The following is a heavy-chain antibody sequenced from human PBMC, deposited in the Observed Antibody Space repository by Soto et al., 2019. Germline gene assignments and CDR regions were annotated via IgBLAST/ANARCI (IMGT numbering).Heavy chain of an antibody. Sequence: LRLSCAVSGFTFTSYAMTWVRQAPGKGLEWVSAISGSGGSEFYADSVKGRFTISRDNSKNTLYLQMKSLRAEDTALYSCAKAGCSGGTCYLYYFDYWGQGALVTVSS. CDR2: ISGSGGSE. CDR1: GFTFTSYA. J-gene: IGHJ4*02. CDR3: AKAGCSGGTCYLYYFDY. V-gene: IGHV3-23*01. D-gene: IGHD2-15*01.